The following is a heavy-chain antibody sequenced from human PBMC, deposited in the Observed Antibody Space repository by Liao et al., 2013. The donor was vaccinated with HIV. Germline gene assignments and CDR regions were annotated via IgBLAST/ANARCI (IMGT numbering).Heavy chain of an antibody. Sequence: QVQLQQWGAGLLKPSETLSLTCAVYGGSFRGYYWTWIRQPPGKGLEWIGEINHSGSPKYNPSLKSRVTISEDTSKNQFSLKLNSVTAADTAVYYCARGVMNWNYYYYYYYMDVWGKGTTVTVSS. V-gene: IGHV4-34*01. CDR2: INHSGSP. D-gene: IGHD1-7*01. CDR1: GGSFRGYY. J-gene: IGHJ6*03. CDR3: ARGVMNWNYYYYYYYMDV.